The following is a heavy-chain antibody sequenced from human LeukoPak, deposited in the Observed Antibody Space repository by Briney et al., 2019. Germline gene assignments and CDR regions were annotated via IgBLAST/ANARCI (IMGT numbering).Heavy chain of an antibody. J-gene: IGHJ1*01. CDR3: ARTYYYDSSGYSTILFQH. V-gene: IGHV5-51*01. CDR2: IYPGDSDT. Sequence: GESLKISCKGSGYSFTSYWIGWVRQMPGKGLKWMGIIYPGDSDTRYSPSFQGQVTISADKSISTAYLQWSSLKASDTAMYYCARTYYYDSSGYSTILFQHWGQGTLVTVSS. D-gene: IGHD3-22*01. CDR1: GYSFTSYW.